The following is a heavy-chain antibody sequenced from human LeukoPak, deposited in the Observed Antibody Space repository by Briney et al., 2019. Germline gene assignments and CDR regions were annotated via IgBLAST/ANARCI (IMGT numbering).Heavy chain of an antibody. Sequence: SETLSLTCTVSGGSISNSRYYWGWIRPPPGKGLELVGSIYYSGTTYHNPSLKSRLTISVDTTKNQFSVRLSSVTAADTAVYYCAGIYDTPRGFWGRGTLVTVSS. D-gene: IGHD3-22*01. CDR3: AGIYDTPRGF. V-gene: IGHV4-39*01. CDR1: GGSISNSRYY. CDR2: IYYSGTT. J-gene: IGHJ4*02.